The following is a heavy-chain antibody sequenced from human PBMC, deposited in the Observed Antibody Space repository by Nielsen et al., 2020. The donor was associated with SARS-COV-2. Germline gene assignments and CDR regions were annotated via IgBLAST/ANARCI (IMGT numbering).Heavy chain of an antibody. V-gene: IGHV4-59*01. J-gene: IGHJ4*02. CDR3: ARDAGCSYGILFDY. CDR1: GGSISSYY. Sequence: SETPSLTCTVSGGSISSYYWSWIRQPPGKGLEWIGYIYYSGSTNYNPSLKSRVTISVDTSKNQFSLKLSSVTAADTAVYYCARDAGCSYGILFDYWGQGTLVTVSS. D-gene: IGHD5-18*01. CDR2: IYYSGST.